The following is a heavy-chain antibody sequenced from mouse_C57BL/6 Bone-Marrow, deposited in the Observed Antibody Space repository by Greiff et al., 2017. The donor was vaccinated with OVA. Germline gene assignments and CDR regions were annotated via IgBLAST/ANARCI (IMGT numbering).Heavy chain of an antibody. CDR1: GYTFTSYW. CDR2: IYPGNSDT. J-gene: IGHJ1*03. D-gene: IGHD1-1*01. V-gene: IGHV1-5*01. CDR3: TRAITTVVAPHWYFDV. Sequence: VQLQQSGTVLARPGASVKMSCKTSGYTFTSYWMHWVKQRPGQGLEWIGAIYPGNSDTSYNQKFKGKAKLTAVTSASTAYMELSSLTNEDSAVYYCTRAITTVVAPHWYFDVWGTGTTVTVSS.